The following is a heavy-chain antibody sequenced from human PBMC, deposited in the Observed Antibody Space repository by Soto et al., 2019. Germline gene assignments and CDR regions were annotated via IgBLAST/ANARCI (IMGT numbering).Heavy chain of an antibody. Sequence: PSETLSLTCTVSGGSISSGGYFWSWIHQHPGKGLEWIGFIYYSGSTYYNPSLKSRVTISVDTSKNQFSLKLSSVTAADTAVYYCARLGGFFQALDSWGQGTLVTVSS. J-gene: IGHJ4*02. D-gene: IGHD2-15*01. CDR2: IYYSGST. V-gene: IGHV4-31*03. CDR3: ARLGGFFQALDS. CDR1: GGSISSGGYF.